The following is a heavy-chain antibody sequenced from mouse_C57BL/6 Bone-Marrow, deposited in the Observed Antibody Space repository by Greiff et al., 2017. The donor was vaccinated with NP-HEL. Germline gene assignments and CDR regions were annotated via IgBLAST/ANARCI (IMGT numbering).Heavy chain of an antibody. CDR3: ARLVIITTVVGY. CDR2: IHPNSGST. V-gene: IGHV1-64*01. J-gene: IGHJ2*01. D-gene: IGHD1-1*01. Sequence: QVQLKQPGAELVKPGASVKLSCKASGYTFTSYWMHWVKQRPGQGLEWIGMIHPNSGSTNYNEKFKSKATLTVDKSSSTAYMQLSSLTSEDSAVYYCARLVIITTVVGYWGQGTTLTVSS. CDR1: GYTFTSYW.